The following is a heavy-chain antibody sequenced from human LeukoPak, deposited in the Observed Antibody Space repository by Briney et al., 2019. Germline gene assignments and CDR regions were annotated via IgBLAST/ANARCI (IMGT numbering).Heavy chain of an antibody. CDR3: AVAQWLVLDY. V-gene: IGHV4-38-2*01. J-gene: IGHJ4*02. CDR2: INHSGST. CDR1: GYSISSGYY. D-gene: IGHD6-19*01. Sequence: SETLSLTCAVSGYSISSGYYWGWIRQPPGKGLEWIGEINHSGSTNYNPSLKSRVTISVDTSKNQFSLKLSSVTAADTAVYYCAVAQWLVLDYWGQGTLVTVSS.